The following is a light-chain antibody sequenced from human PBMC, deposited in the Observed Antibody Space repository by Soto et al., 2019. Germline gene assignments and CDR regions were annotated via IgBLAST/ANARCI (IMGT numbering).Light chain of an antibody. CDR1: QSVGSA. J-gene: IGKJ4*01. CDR3: QQYPTWPPLT. V-gene: IGKV3-15*01. CDR2: GAS. Sequence: EIVMTQSPATLSVSPGETATLSCRASQSVGSAVAWYQHKPGQAPRLLLVGASIRATGGPGRFSGGRSGTEFTLAISSLQSEDVAVYYCQQYPTWPPLTFGGGTTVEIK.